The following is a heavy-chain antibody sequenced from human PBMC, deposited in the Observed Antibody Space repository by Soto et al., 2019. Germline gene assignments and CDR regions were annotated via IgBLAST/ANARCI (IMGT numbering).Heavy chain of an antibody. V-gene: IGHV4-31*03. CDR2: IYYSGST. CDR3: ARDFDPPGLPDY. CDR1: GGSISSGGYY. Sequence: QVQLQESGPGLVKPSQTLSLTCTVSGGSISSGGYYWSWIRQHPGKGLEWIGYIYYSGSTYYNPSLKNRVTISVDTSKNQFSLKLSSVTAADTAVYYCARDFDPPGLPDYWGQGTLVTVSS. J-gene: IGHJ4*02.